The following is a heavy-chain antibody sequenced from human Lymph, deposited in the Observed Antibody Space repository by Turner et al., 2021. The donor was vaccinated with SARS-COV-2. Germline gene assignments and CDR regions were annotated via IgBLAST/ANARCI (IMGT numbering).Heavy chain of an antibody. Sequence: QLHLQEAGPGLVKPSETLSPNCTGSGGPISSSSSSWGWIRQPPGKGLEWIGNIYYSVSTNYNPSLRSRVSISVDTSKNQFSLKLSSVTAADTAVYYCARHPRLYSGTYSGAFDIWGQGTMVTVSS. CDR3: ARHPRLYSGTYSGAFDI. CDR1: GGPISSSSSS. D-gene: IGHD1-26*01. V-gene: IGHV4-39*01. CDR2: IYYSVST. J-gene: IGHJ3*02.